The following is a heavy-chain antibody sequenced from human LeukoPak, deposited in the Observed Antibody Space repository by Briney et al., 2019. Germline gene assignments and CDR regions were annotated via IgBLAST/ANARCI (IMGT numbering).Heavy chain of an antibody. J-gene: IGHJ4*02. Sequence: ASVKVSCKASGYTFTSYAMNWVRQAPGQGLEWMGWMNPNSGNTGYAQKFQGRVTMTRNTSISTAYMELSSLRSEDTAVYYCARGRDYSSGSFDYWGQGTLVTVSS. V-gene: IGHV1-8*02. CDR1: GYTFTSYA. D-gene: IGHD6-19*01. CDR2: MNPNSGNT. CDR3: ARGRDYSSGSFDY.